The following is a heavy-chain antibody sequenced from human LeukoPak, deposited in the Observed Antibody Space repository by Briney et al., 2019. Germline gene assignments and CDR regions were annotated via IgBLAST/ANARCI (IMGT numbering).Heavy chain of an antibody. J-gene: IGHJ4*02. CDR1: GGSFSGYY. CDR3: ATLKR. Sequence: SETLSLTCAVYGGSFSGYYWSWIRQPPGKGLEWIGEVNHSGSTNYNPSLKSRVTISVDTSKNQFSLKLSSVTAADTAVYYCATLKRWGQGTLVTVSS. CDR2: VNHSGST. V-gene: IGHV4-34*01.